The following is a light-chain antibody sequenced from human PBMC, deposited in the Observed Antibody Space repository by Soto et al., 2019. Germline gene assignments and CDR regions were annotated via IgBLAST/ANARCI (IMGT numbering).Light chain of an antibody. CDR2: EVS. CDR1: SSDVGSFNL. Sequence: QSALTRPASVSGSPGQSITISCTGTSSDVGSFNLVSWYQQHPGKAPKLMIYEVSKRPSRVSNRFSGSKSANTASLTISGLQAEDEADYYCCSYAGSGTFPYVFVTGTMVTVL. V-gene: IGLV2-23*02. J-gene: IGLJ1*01. CDR3: CSYAGSGTFPYV.